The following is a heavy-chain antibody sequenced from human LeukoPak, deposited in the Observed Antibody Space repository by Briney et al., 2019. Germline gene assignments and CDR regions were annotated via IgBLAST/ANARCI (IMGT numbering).Heavy chain of an antibody. V-gene: IGHV3-23*01. J-gene: IGHJ4*02. D-gene: IGHD3-10*01. CDR2: VSTGGNT. Sequence: GGSLRLSCAASGFTFSSYAMSWVRQAPGKGLEWVSAVSTGGNTYYADSVKGRFTISRDNSKNTLYLQMNSLRAEDTAVYYCARSFNGAYFDYWGQGTLVTVSS. CDR3: ARSFNGAYFDY. CDR1: GFTFSSYA.